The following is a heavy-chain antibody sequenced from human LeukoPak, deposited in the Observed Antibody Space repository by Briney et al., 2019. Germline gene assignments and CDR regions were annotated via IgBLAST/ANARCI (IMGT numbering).Heavy chain of an antibody. CDR2: ILYDEK. D-gene: IGHD2-15*01. CDR1: GFTFSSFG. J-gene: IGHJ4*02. V-gene: IGHV3-33*05. Sequence: GGSLRLSCAASGFTFSSFGMHWVRQAPARGLEWVALILYDEKYYADSVKGRFTISRDNSRNILYLQMDSLRVEDTAVYYCARYCSGGCYSGVDYWGQGTLVTVPS. CDR3: ARYCSGGCYSGVDY.